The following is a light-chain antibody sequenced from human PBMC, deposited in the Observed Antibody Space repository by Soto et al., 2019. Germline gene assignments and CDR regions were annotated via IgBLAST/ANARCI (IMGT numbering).Light chain of an antibody. CDR1: QSISNW. CDR3: QQYNTYPWT. J-gene: IGKJ1*01. CDR2: DAS. V-gene: IGKV1-5*01. Sequence: DIHMTQSPSTLSASVGDRVTITCRASQSISNWLAWYQQRPGTAPNLLIFDASTLESGVPSRFSGSGSGTEFTLTISGLQHDDFETYYCQQYNTYPWTLGQGTKVDIK.